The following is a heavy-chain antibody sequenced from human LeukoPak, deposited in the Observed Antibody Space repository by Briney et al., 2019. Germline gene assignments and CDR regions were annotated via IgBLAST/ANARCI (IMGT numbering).Heavy chain of an antibody. Sequence: SETLSLTCTVSGGSISSYYWSWIRQPPGEGLEWIGYIYYSGSTNYNPSLKSRVTISVDTSKNQFSLKLSSVTAADTAVYYCARDLSDYGMDVWGQGTTVTVSS. CDR3: ARDLSDYGMDV. CDR2: IYYSGST. J-gene: IGHJ6*02. V-gene: IGHV4-59*01. D-gene: IGHD2/OR15-2a*01. CDR1: GGSISSYY.